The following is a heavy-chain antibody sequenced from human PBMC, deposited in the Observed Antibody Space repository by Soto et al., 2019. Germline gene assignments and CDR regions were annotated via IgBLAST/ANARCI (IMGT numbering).Heavy chain of an antibody. J-gene: IGHJ6*02. D-gene: IGHD4-17*01. CDR3: ARDYYGDYPLNYYYGMDV. Sequence: GESLKISCKGSGYSFTSYWIGWVRQMPGKGLEWMGIIYPGDSDTRYSPSFQGQVTISADKSISTAYLQWSSLKAADTAVYYCARDYYGDYPLNYYYGMDVWGQGTTVTVAS. CDR1: GYSFTSYW. CDR2: IYPGDSDT. V-gene: IGHV5-51*01.